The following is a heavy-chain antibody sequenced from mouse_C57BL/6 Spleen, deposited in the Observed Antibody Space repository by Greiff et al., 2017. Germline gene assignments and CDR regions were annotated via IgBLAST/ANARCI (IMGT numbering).Heavy chain of an antibody. CDR3: ARGGDDGYLAWFAY. V-gene: IGHV3-1*01. CDR2: ISYSGST. J-gene: IGHJ3*01. CDR1: GYSITSGYD. D-gene: IGHD2-3*01. Sequence: DVQLQESGPGMVKPSQSLSLTCTVTGYSITSGYDWHWIRHFPGNKLEWMGYISYSGSTNYNPSLKSRISITHDTSKNHFFLKLNSVTTEDTATYYCARGGDDGYLAWFAYWGQGTLVTVSA.